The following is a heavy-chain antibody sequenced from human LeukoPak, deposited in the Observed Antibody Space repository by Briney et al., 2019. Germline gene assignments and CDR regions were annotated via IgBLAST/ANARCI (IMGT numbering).Heavy chain of an antibody. CDR2: IWSAGSNK. J-gene: IGHJ4*02. D-gene: IGHD6-13*01. CDR1: RYLHSTLG. CDR3: ARGPGQELDY. Sequence: GGSVRLLHALSRYLHSTLGIQRVGHAPGKGREWVAVIWSAGSNKFYADSVKGRFTISRDNSKNTVFLEMKSLRYEDTAIYYGARGPGQELDYWGQGTLVTVSS. V-gene: IGHV3-33*08.